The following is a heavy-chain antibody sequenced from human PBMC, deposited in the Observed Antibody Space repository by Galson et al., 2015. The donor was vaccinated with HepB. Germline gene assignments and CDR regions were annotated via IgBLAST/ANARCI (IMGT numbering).Heavy chain of an antibody. D-gene: IGHD1/OR15-1a*01. Sequence: SLRLSCAASGFSVSDYGMSWVRQAPGKGLDWAAAISKSGDIRAYADSVKGRFTISRDISRNAWYLHMNSLRADDTAIYHCARRTMGKNFDFWGQGTLVTVSS. CDR1: GFSVSDYG. CDR3: ARRTMGKNFDF. V-gene: IGHV3-23*01. CDR2: ISKSGDIR. J-gene: IGHJ4*02.